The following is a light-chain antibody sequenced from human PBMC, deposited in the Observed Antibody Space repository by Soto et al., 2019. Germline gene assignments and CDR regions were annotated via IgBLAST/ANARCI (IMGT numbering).Light chain of an antibody. J-gene: IGLJ3*02. CDR2: DVS. V-gene: IGLV2-11*01. CDR3: CSYAGSYTWV. CDR1: SSDVGAYNY. Sequence: QSALTQPRSVSGSPGQSVTICCTGTSSDVGAYNYVSWYQQHPGKPPKLMICDVSKRPSGVPDRFSGSKSGNAASLTISGLQAEDEADYYCCSYAGSYTWVFGGGTKLTVL.